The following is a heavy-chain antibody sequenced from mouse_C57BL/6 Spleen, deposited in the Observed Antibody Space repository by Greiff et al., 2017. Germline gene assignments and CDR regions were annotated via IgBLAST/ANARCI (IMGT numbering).Heavy chain of an antibody. CDR2: IYPRSGNT. V-gene: IGHV1-81*01. CDR1: GYTFTSYG. CDR3: AIYSNYEGYFDY. Sequence: QVHVKQSGAELARPGASVKLSCKASGYTFTSYGISWVKQRTGQGLEWIGEIYPRSGNTYYNEKFKGKATLTADKSSSTAYMELRSLTSEDSAVYFCAIYSNYEGYFDYWGQGTTLTVSS. D-gene: IGHD2-5*01. J-gene: IGHJ2*01.